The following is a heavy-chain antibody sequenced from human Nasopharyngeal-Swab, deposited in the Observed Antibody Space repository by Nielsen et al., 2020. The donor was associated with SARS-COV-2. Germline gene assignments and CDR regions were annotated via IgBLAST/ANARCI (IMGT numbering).Heavy chain of an antibody. J-gene: IGHJ4*02. CDR1: GFTFSSYS. CDR2: ISSSSSYI. CDR3: ATPTVSNGDY. V-gene: IGHV3-21*01. D-gene: IGHD4-17*01. Sequence: GGSLTLSCAASGFTFSSYSMNWVRQAPGKGLEWVSSISSSSSYIYYADSVKRRFTIYRDNDKNSLYLQMNSLRAEDTAVYYCATPTVSNGDYWGQGTLVTVSS.